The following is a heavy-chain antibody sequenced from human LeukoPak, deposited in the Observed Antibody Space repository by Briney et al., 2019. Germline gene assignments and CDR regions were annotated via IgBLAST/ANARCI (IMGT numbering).Heavy chain of an antibody. J-gene: IGHJ4*02. V-gene: IGHV4-4*07. CDR2: IYTSGSS. CDR1: GGSISGYY. CDR3: TKGRGI. Sequence: SETLSLTWTVSGGSISGYYWSWIRQPAGKGLEWIGHIYTSGSSNYSPSLKSRVTISVDTSKNQFSLKLTSVTAADTAVYYCTKGRGIWGQGTLVTVSS. D-gene: IGHD3-10*01.